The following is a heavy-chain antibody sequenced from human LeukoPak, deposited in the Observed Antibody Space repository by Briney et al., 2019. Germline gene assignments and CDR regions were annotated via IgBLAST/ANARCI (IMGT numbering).Heavy chain of an antibody. CDR3: ARNENSGWGYFDY. Sequence: AGGSLRLSCAASGFTFSSYWMSWVRQAPGKGLEWVANIKQDGSEKYYVDSVKGRFTISRDNAKNSLYLRMNSLRAEDTAVYYCARNENSGWGYFDYWGQGTLVTVSS. CDR2: IKQDGSEK. D-gene: IGHD5-12*01. J-gene: IGHJ4*02. CDR1: GFTFSSYW. V-gene: IGHV3-7*03.